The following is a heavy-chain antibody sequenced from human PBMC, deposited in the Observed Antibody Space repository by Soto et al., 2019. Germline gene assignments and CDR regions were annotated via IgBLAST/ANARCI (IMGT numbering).Heavy chain of an antibody. V-gene: IGHV1-69*13. Sequence: SVKVSCKASGGTFSSYAISWVRQAPGQGLEWMGGIIPIFGTANYAQKFQGRVTITADESTSTAYMELSSLRSEDTAVYYCARELYGSSSGMRDYVDYWGQGTLVTVSS. CDR1: GGTFSSYA. D-gene: IGHD6-19*01. CDR2: IIPIFGTA. J-gene: IGHJ4*02. CDR3: ARELYGSSSGMRDYVDY.